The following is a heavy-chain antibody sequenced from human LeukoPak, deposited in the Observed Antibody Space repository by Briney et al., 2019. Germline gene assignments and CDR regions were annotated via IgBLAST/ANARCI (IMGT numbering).Heavy chain of an antibody. CDR2: ITTSDGNT. D-gene: IGHD7-27*01. V-gene: IGHV3-23*01. CDR1: GYTFSSYT. Sequence: GGSLRLSCAASGYTFSSYTMSWVRQAPGKGLEWVSTITTSDGNTYYADSVKGRFTVSRANSKNTLFLQMNSLRAEDTAVYYCAKDGGLWVSAHWGDSWGRGTLVTVSS. J-gene: IGHJ4*02. CDR3: AKDGGLWVSAHWGDS.